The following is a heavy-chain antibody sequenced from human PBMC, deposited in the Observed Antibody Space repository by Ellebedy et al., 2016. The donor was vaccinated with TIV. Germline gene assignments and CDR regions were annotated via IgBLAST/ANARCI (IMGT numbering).Heavy chain of an antibody. D-gene: IGHD1-14*01. Sequence: SETLSLXXTVSGGSFSSYYWSWIRQSAGKGLEWIGRICMSGSTSYNPSLKNRVTMSVDASTTQLSLNLSSVTAADTAVYFCARLRQSRDRSHWYFDLWGRGTLVTVSS. J-gene: IGHJ2*01. CDR2: ICMSGST. CDR3: ARLRQSRDRSHWYFDL. V-gene: IGHV4-4*07. CDR1: GGSFSSYY.